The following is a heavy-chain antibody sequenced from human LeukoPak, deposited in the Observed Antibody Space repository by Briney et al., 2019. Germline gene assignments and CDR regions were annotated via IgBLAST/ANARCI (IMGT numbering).Heavy chain of an antibody. D-gene: IGHD2-21*02. V-gene: IGHV4-31*03. CDR1: GGSICSGGSY. CDR2: IYYSGST. CDR3: ARIVVVTATSVYFDY. Sequence: SETLSLMCTVSGGSICSGGSYWSWIRQHPGKGLEWIGYIYYSGSTYYNPSLKSRVTISVDTSKNQFSLKLSSVTAADTAVYYCARIVVVTATSVYFDYWGQGTLVTVSS. J-gene: IGHJ4*02.